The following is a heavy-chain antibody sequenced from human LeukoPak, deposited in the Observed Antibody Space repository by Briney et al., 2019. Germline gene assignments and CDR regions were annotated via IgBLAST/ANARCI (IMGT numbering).Heavy chain of an antibody. CDR2: IYYSGST. Sequence: SSETLSLTCTVSGGSISSYYWSWIRQPPGKGLEWIGYIYYSGSTNYNPSLKSRVTIPVDTSKNQFSLKLSSVTAADTAVYYCARDYYGSGSPSDPWGQGTLVTVSS. D-gene: IGHD3-10*01. CDR1: GGSISSYY. J-gene: IGHJ5*02. V-gene: IGHV4-59*01. CDR3: ARDYYGSGSPSDP.